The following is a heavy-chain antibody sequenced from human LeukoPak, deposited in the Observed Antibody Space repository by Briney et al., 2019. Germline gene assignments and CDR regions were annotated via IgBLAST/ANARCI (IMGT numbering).Heavy chain of an antibody. D-gene: IGHD6-13*01. V-gene: IGHV4-61*02. Sequence: PSQTLSLTCTVSGGSISSGSYYWSWIRQPAGKGLEWIGRIYTSGSTNYNPSLKSRVTISVDTSKNQFSLKLSSVTAADTAVYYCARCIAAAGNTFDYWGQGTLVTVSS. CDR1: GGSISSGSYY. CDR3: ARCIAAAGNTFDY. J-gene: IGHJ4*02. CDR2: IYTSGST.